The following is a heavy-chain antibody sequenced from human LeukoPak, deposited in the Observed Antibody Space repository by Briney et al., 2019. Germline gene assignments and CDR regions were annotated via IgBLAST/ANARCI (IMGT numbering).Heavy chain of an antibody. CDR1: GYTFTDYY. V-gene: IGHV1-2*02. Sequence: ASVKVSCKASGYTFTDYYIQWVRQAPGQGLEWMGWINPSYGATNYAQKFQGRVTITRDTSINTAYMEVSRLRSDDTAIYYCARSLKISSWYSNFEPWGQGTLVTVSS. CDR3: ARSLKISSWYSNFEP. D-gene: IGHD6-13*01. J-gene: IGHJ5*02. CDR2: INPSYGAT.